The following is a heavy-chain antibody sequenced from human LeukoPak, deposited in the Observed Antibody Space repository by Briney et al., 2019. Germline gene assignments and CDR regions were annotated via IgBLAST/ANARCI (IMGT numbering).Heavy chain of an antibody. CDR2: IKSKTDGGTT. CDR1: GFTFTNAW. V-gene: IGHV3-15*01. CDR3: TTGAYDILTGYYHWYFDL. J-gene: IGHJ2*01. D-gene: IGHD3-9*01. Sequence: GGSLRLSGAASGFTFTNAWMSWVRQAPGRGLEWVGRIKSKTDGGTTDYAAPVKDRFTISRDDSRNTLYLQMNSLKAEDTAVYYCTTGAYDILTGYYHWYFDLWGRGTLVTVSS.